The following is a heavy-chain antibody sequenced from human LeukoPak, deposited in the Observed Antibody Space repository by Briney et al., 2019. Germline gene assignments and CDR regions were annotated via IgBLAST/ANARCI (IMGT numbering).Heavy chain of an antibody. CDR3: ARDRRYYYDSSGYYWAFDY. D-gene: IGHD3-22*01. CDR1: GYTFISYG. V-gene: IGHV1-18*01. Sequence: ASVKVSCKTSGYTFISYGISWVRQAPGQGLEWMGWISGNNGNTNYGQKFQGRVTMTTDTSTSTAYMELRSLRSDDTAVYYCARDRRYYYDSSGYYWAFDYWGQGTLVTVSS. CDR2: ISGNNGNT. J-gene: IGHJ4*02.